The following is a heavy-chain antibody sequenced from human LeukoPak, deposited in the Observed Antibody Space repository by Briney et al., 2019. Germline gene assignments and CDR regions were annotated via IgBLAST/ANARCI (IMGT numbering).Heavy chain of an antibody. D-gene: IGHD3-10*01. V-gene: IGHV3-7*01. J-gene: IGHJ4*02. CDR3: ARDPSPYYGSGSYGFDY. CDR1: GFTFSSYW. Sequence: GGSLRLSCAASGFTFSSYWMSWVRQAPGKGLEWVANIKQDGSEKYYVDSVKGRFTISRDNAKNSLYLQMNSLRAEDTAVYYCARDPSPYYGSGSYGFDYWGQGTLVTVSS. CDR2: IKQDGSEK.